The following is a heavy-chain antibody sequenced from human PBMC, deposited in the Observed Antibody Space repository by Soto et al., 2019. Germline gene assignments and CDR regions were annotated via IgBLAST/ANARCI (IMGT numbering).Heavy chain of an antibody. D-gene: IGHD6-19*01. CDR3: ARLYPRATVAGHDWGPFDC. CDR1: GGTFSSYA. V-gene: IGHV1-69*01. CDR2: IITIFGTA. J-gene: IGHJ4*02. Sequence: QVQLVQSGAEVKKPGSSVKVSCKASGGTFSSYAISWVRQAPGQGLEWMGGIITIFGTANYAQKFQGRVTITADESTSTAYMERRSLGSEDTAVYYCARLYPRATVAGHDWGPFDCLGQGTLVTVSS.